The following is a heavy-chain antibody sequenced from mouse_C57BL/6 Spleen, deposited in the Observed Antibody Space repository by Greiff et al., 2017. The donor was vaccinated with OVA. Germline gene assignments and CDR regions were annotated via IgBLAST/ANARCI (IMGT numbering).Heavy chain of an antibody. D-gene: IGHD4-1*01. Sequence: QVQLQQSGAELVMPGASVKLSCKASGYTFTSYWMHWVKQRPGQGLEWIGEIDPSDSYTNYNQKFKGKSTLTVDKSSSTAYMQLSSLTSEDSAVYYCARPPSLNWSGWFADWGQGTLVTVSA. CDR2: IDPSDSYT. CDR3: ARPPSLNWSGWFAD. V-gene: IGHV1-69*01. J-gene: IGHJ3*01. CDR1: GYTFTSYW.